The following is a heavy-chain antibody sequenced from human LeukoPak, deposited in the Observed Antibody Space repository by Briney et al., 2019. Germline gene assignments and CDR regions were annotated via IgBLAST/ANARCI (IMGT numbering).Heavy chain of an antibody. CDR3: ARDLGYYGSGSPAAHFDY. CDR2: ISSSSSYT. Sequence: PGGSLRLSCAASGFTFSSYSMNWIRQAPGKGLEWVSYISSSSSYTNYADSVKGRFTISRDNAKNSLYLQMNSLRAEDTAVYYCARDLGYYGSGSPAAHFDYWGQGTLVTVSS. D-gene: IGHD3-10*01. CDR1: GFTFSSYS. J-gene: IGHJ4*02. V-gene: IGHV3-21*05.